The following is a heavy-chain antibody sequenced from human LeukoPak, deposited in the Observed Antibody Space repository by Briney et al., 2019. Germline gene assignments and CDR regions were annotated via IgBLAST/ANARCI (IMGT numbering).Heavy chain of an antibody. CDR1: GYTFPSYG. CDR2: INTDRGNT. CDR3: ARGISETTVIPIDY. V-gene: IGHV1-18*01. J-gene: IGHJ4*02. Sequence: ASVKVSCKASGYTFPSYGINWVRQAPGQGLEWMGWINTDRGNTRNAQNFQGRVTMTRDISTNTVYMDLGSLTSDDTAVYYCARGISETTVIPIDYWGPGTLVTVSS. D-gene: IGHD4-11*01.